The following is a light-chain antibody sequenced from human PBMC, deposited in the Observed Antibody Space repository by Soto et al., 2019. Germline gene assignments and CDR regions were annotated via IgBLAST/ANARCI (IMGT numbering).Light chain of an antibody. V-gene: IGLV1-40*01. Sequence: QSVLTQPPSVSGAPGQRVTISCTGSNSNIGAGYDVHGYQQLPRTAPKLLIYGNSNRPSGVPDRFSGSKSGTSASLAITGLQADDEADYYCQSYDSNLSGVIFGGGTKVTVL. CDR1: NSNIGAGYD. CDR2: GNS. J-gene: IGLJ2*01. CDR3: QSYDSNLSGVI.